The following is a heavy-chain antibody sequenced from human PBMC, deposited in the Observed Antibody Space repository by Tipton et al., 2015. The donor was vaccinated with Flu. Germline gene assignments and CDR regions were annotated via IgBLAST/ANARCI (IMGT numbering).Heavy chain of an antibody. J-gene: IGHJ4*02. Sequence: TLSLTCAVYGGSFSGYFWNWIRQSPGKGLEWIGEINHSGGTIYNPSLMSRVTISLDTSKNQFSLKLNSVTAADTAMYYCARHLRDSPWAAHDCWGQGALVTVSS. CDR1: GGSFSGYF. V-gene: IGHV4-34*01. D-gene: IGHD3-16*01. CDR2: INHSGGT. CDR3: ARHLRDSPWAAHDC.